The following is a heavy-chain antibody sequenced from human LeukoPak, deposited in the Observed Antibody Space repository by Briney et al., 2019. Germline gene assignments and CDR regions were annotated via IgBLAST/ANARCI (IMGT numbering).Heavy chain of an antibody. CDR1: GESFSGFY. CDR2: INHSGST. J-gene: IGHJ5*02. D-gene: IGHD3-22*01. V-gene: IGHV4-34*01. Sequence: SETLSLTCAAYGESFSGFYWSWIRQSPGKGLEWIGEINHSGSTNYNPSLKSRVTISVDTSKNQFSLKLSSVTAADTAVYYCARHHRRWYYDSSGYYPDNSWFDPWGQGTLVTVSS. CDR3: ARHHRRWYYDSSGYYPDNSWFDP.